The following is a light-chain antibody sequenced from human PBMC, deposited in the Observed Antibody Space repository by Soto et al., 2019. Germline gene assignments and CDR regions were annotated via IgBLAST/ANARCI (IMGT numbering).Light chain of an antibody. J-gene: IGKJ2*01. CDR3: QQSNNWPYT. CDR2: GAS. CDR1: QTVRDN. V-gene: IGKV3-15*01. Sequence: EIVMTHSPATLSVSPGDRATLSCRASQTVRDNLAWYQQKPGQAPRLLIYGASTRAPGIPARFSGSGSGTEFTLTIDSLQSEDFALYFCQQSNNWPYTFGQGTKLEIK.